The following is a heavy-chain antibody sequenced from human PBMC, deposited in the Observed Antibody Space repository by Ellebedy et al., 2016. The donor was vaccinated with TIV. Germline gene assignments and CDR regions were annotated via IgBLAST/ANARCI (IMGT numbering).Heavy chain of an antibody. CDR1: GFTFSNYG. Sequence: GESLKISXAASGFTFSNYGMHWVRQAPGKGLEWVAVIWYDGSNKYYADSVKGRFTISRDNSKNTLYLQMNSLRAEDTAVYYCARDNQQWFTRSDAFDIWGQGTMVTVSS. V-gene: IGHV3-33*01. J-gene: IGHJ3*02. CDR3: ARDNQQWFTRSDAFDI. CDR2: IWYDGSNK. D-gene: IGHD3-22*01.